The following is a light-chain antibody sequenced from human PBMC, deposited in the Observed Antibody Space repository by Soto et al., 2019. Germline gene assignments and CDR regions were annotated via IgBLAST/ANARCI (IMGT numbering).Light chain of an antibody. CDR3: SSYTSSSTSLVV. Sequence: QSVLTQPPSVSGSPGQSVTISCTGTSSDVGSYNRVSWYQQPPGTAPKLMIYEVSNRPSGVPDRFSGSKSGNTASLTISGLQAEDEADYYCSSYTSSSTSLVVFGGGTQLTVL. V-gene: IGLV2-18*02. CDR2: EVS. CDR1: SSDVGSYNR. J-gene: IGLJ2*01.